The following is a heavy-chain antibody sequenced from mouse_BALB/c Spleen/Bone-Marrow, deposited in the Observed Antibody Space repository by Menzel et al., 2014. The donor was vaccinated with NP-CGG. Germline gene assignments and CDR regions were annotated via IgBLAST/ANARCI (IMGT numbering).Heavy chain of an antibody. J-gene: IGHJ2*01. CDR1: GFSLTSYG. V-gene: IGHV2-9*02. CDR3: ARERPNYFDD. Sequence: VMLVESGPGLVAPSQSLSITCTVSGFSLTSYGVHWVRQPPGKGLEWLGVIWAGGSTDYNSALMSRLSISKDNSKSQVFLKMNSPQTDDTAMYYCARERPNYFDDWGQGTVLTVSS. CDR2: IWAGGST.